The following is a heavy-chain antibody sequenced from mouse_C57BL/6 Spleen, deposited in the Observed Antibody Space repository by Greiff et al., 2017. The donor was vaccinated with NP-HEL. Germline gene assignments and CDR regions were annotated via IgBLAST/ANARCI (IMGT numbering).Heavy chain of an antibody. CDR1: GYTFTSYW. D-gene: IGHD2-4*01. CDR3: ARYDYDWYYAMDY. Sequence: QVQLQQSGAELAKPGASVKLSCKASGYTFTSYWMHWVKQRPGQGLEWIGYINPSSGYTKYNQKFKDKATLTADKSSSTAYMQLSSLTYEDSAVYYCARYDYDWYYAMDYWGQGTSVTVSS. J-gene: IGHJ4*01. CDR2: INPSSGYT. V-gene: IGHV1-7*01.